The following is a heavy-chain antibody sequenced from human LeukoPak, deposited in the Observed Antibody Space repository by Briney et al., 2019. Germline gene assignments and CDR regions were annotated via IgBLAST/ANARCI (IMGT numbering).Heavy chain of an antibody. V-gene: IGHV4-39*01. Sequence: SETLSLTCTVSGGSISSSSYYWGWIRQPPGKGLEWIGSIYYSGSTYYNPSLKSRVTISVDTSKNQFSLKLSSVTAADTAVYYCARKAYSYGYALDSWGQGTLVTVFS. CDR2: IYYSGST. CDR3: ARKAYSYGYALDS. J-gene: IGHJ4*02. CDR1: GGSISSSSYY. D-gene: IGHD5-18*01.